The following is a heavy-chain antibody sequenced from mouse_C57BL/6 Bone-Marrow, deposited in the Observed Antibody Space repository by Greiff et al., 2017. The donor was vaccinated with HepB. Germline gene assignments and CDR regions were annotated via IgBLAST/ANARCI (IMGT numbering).Heavy chain of an antibody. J-gene: IGHJ2*01. CDR1: GFNIKDYY. D-gene: IGHD2-1*01. Sequence: VQLQQSGAELVKPGASVKLSCTASGFNIKDYYMHWVKQRTEQGLEWIGRIDPEDGETKYAPNFQGKATITADTSSNTAYLQLSSLTSEDTAVYYCARGYYGEFDYWGQGTTLTVSS. CDR2: IDPEDGET. V-gene: IGHV14-2*01. CDR3: ARGYYGEFDY.